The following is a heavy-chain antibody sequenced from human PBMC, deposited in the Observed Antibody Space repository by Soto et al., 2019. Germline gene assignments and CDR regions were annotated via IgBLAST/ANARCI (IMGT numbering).Heavy chain of an antibody. CDR3: ARTNYDYFGGNYRSFDY. CDR1: GVSISSYY. D-gene: IGHD3-16*02. Sequence: SETLSLTCTVSGVSISSYYWSWIRQPPGKGLEWIAYIYYTGSTNYNPSLKSRVTISVDTSKNQFSLKLSSVTAADTAVYYCARTNYDYFGGNYRSFDYWGQGTPVTVSS. J-gene: IGHJ4*02. CDR2: IYYTGST. V-gene: IGHV4-59*08.